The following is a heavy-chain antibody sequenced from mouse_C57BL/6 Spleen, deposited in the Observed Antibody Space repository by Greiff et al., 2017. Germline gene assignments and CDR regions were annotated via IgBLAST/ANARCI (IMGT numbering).Heavy chain of an antibody. CDR2: ISYDGSN. Sequence: EVQLVESGPGLVKPSQSLSLTCSVTGYSITSGYYWNWIRQFPGNKLEWMGYISYDGSNNYNPSLKNRISITRDTSKNQFFLKLNSVTTEDTATYYCARHYYYGSSYFDYWGQGTTLTVSS. J-gene: IGHJ2*01. V-gene: IGHV3-6*01. CDR1: GYSITSGYY. D-gene: IGHD1-1*01. CDR3: ARHYYYGSSYFDY.